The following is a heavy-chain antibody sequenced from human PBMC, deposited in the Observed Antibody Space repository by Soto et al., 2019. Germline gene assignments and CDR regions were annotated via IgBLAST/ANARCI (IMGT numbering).Heavy chain of an antibody. CDR1: GFTVSSKY. D-gene: IGHD2-15*01. CDR3: ARDDGLCDGGRCYGIPFDG. CDR2: IQSGGTT. Sequence: EVQLVESGGGLVQPGGSLRLSCAASGFTVSSKYMTWVRQAPGKGLEWVSLIQSGGTTYYADSGKGRFTNSRDTSENTQHLQMDSRRVGDAAVYYCARDDGLCDGGRCYGIPFDGWGKGTTVTVSS. V-gene: IGHV3-66*01. J-gene: IGHJ6*04.